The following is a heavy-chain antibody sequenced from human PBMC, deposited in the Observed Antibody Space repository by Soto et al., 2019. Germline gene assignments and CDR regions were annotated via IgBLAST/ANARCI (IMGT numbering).Heavy chain of an antibody. CDR3: ARVYRYDILTGYYFYGMDV. CDR2: INSDGSST. J-gene: IGHJ6*02. Sequence: GGSLRLSCAASGFTFSSYWMHWARQAPGKGLVWVSRINSDGSSTSYADSVKGRFTISRDNAKNTLYLQMNSLRAEDTAVYYCARVYRYDILTGYYFYGMDVWGQGTTVTVSS. CDR1: GFTFSSYW. V-gene: IGHV3-74*01. D-gene: IGHD3-9*01.